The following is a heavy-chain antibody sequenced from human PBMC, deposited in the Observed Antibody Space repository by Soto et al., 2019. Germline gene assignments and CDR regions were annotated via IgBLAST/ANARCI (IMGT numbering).Heavy chain of an antibody. CDR1: GGSISSYY. D-gene: IGHD5-12*01. V-gene: IGHV4-59*08. J-gene: IGHJ3*02. Sequence: SETLSLTCTVSGGSISSYYWSWIRQPPGKGLEWIGYIYYSGSTNYNPSLKSRITISVDTSKNQFSLKLSSVTAADTAVYYCARPLYSGYEDDAFDIWGQGTMVTVSS. CDR3: ARPLYSGYEDDAFDI. CDR2: IYYSGST.